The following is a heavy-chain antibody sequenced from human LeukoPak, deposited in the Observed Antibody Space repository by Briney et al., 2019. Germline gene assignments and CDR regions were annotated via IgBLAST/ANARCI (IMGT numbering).Heavy chain of an antibody. CDR2: ITASGTAM. Sequence: GGSLRLSCAASGFTFSNYAMNWVRQAPGKGLEWVSHITASGTAMFYADSVKGRFTISRDNAKNSLYLQMNSLRDEDTAVYYCASSGSYRFDYWGQGTLVTVS. D-gene: IGHD1-26*01. V-gene: IGHV3-48*02. J-gene: IGHJ4*02. CDR1: GFTFSNYA. CDR3: ASSGSYRFDY.